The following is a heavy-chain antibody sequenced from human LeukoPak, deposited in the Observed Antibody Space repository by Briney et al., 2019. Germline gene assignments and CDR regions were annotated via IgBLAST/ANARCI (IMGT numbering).Heavy chain of an antibody. J-gene: IGHJ4*02. D-gene: IGHD1-20*01. CDR3: ARDDNWNDKPFDL. V-gene: IGHV3-21*01. Sequence: GGSRRLSCTASGFAFSFYMMNWVRQAPGKGLEWVSAISTSSSHIYYEDSLQGRFTVSRDNAKSSLYLQMNNLTAEDTAVYYCARDDNWNDKPFDLWDQGTLVTVSS. CDR2: ISTSSSHI. CDR1: GFAFSFYM.